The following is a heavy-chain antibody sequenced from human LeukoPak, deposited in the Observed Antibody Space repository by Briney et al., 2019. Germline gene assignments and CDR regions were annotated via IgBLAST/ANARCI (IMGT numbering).Heavy chain of an antibody. CDR1: GFTFSGYW. Sequence: GGSLPLSCTASGFTFSGYWMSWVRQAPGKGLEWLANIKQDGSEQYYADSGRGRFTISRDNAKNSVYLQMNSLRGDDTAVYYCARDYCSGVTCYDGYWGQGTLVTVS. CDR2: IKQDGSEQ. D-gene: IGHD2-15*01. CDR3: ARDYCSGVTCYDGY. J-gene: IGHJ4*02. V-gene: IGHV3-7*04.